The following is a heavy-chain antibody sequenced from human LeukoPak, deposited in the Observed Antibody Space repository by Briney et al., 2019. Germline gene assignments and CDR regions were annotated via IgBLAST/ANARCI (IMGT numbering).Heavy chain of an antibody. CDR3: ARDSYGGNSPDY. D-gene: IGHD4-23*01. CDR2: INHSGST. Sequence: SETLSLTCAVYGGSFSGYYWSWIRQPPGKGLEWIGEINHSGSTNYNPSLKSRVTISVDTSKNQFSLKLSSVTAADTAVYYCARDSYGGNSPDYWGQGTLVTVPS. J-gene: IGHJ4*02. CDR1: GGSFSGYY. V-gene: IGHV4-34*01.